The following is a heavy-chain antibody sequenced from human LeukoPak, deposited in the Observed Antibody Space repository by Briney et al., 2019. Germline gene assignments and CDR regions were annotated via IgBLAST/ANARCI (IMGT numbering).Heavy chain of an antibody. CDR3: AGDSSGSSTFDY. Sequence: GGSLRLSCAASGFTFSSYAMSWVRQAPGKGLEWVSAISGSGGSTYYADSVKGRFTISRDNSKNTLYLQMNSLRAEDTAVYYCAGDSSGSSTFDYWGQGTLVTVSS. CDR1: GFTFSSYA. J-gene: IGHJ4*02. V-gene: IGHV3-23*01. CDR2: ISGSGGST. D-gene: IGHD3-22*01.